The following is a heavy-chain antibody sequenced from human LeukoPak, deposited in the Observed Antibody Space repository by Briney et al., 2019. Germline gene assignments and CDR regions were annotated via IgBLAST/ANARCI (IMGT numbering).Heavy chain of an antibody. CDR1: GGSISSSDYF. J-gene: IGHJ4*02. D-gene: IGHD2-2*01. V-gene: IGHV4-39*01. CDR2: IYYSGST. Sequence: SETLSLTCTVSGGSISSSDYFWGWIRQPPGKEPEWIGSIYYSGSTYYNPSLKSRVIISVDTSKNQFSLKLNSATAADTAVYYCARICSSRSCQADYWGQGTLVVVSS. CDR3: ARICSSRSCQADY.